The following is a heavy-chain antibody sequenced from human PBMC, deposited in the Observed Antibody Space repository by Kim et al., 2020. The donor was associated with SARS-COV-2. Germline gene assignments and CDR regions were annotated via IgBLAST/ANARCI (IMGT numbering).Heavy chain of an antibody. J-gene: IGHJ4*02. D-gene: IGHD2-21*01. Sequence: YADSVKGRFTIAGDNCKNFVCLQMDSLRTEDTALYYCVKDKPSACFDYWGQGTLVTVSS. CDR3: VKDKPSACFDY. V-gene: IGHV3-43*01.